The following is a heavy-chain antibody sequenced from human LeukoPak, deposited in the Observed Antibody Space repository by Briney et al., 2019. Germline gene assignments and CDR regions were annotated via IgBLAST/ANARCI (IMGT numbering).Heavy chain of an antibody. V-gene: IGHV3-11*01. Sequence: PGGSLGLSCAASGFTFIDYYMNWIRQTPGKGLEWVSYISPSGSNTYYADSVKGRFTISRDNAKNSLYLQMNSLRAEDTAVYYCAREATISSWGQGTLVTVSS. J-gene: IGHJ4*02. CDR1: GFTFIDYY. CDR3: AREATISS. CDR2: ISPSGSNT. D-gene: IGHD3-3*01.